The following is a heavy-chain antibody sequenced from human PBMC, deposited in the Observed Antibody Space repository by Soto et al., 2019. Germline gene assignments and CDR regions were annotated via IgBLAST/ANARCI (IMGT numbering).Heavy chain of an antibody. CDR3: ARTSYDSSGFSTPFDC. D-gene: IGHD3-22*01. Sequence: PSETLSLTCTVSGGSISSSNYYWGWIRQPPGKGLEWIGSIYYGGSTYYNPSLKSRVTISVDTSKNQFSLKLSSVTAADTAVYYCARTSYDSSGFSTPFDCWGQGTLVTVSS. CDR1: GGSISSSNYY. V-gene: IGHV4-39*01. J-gene: IGHJ4*02. CDR2: IYYGGST.